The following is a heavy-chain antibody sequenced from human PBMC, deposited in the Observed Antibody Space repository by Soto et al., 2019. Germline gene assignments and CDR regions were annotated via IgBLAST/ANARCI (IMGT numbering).Heavy chain of an antibody. D-gene: IGHD3-9*01. CDR3: ARDKGLRYFDWLLYFDY. CDR2: ISSSSSTI. V-gene: IGHV3-48*02. CDR1: GFTFSDYS. J-gene: IGHJ4*02. Sequence: PGGSLRLSCAASGFTFSDYSMNWVRQAPGKGLEWVSYISSSSSTIYYADSVKGRFTISRDNAKNSLYLQMNSLRDEDTAVYYCARDKGLRYFDWLLYFDYWGQGTLVTVSS.